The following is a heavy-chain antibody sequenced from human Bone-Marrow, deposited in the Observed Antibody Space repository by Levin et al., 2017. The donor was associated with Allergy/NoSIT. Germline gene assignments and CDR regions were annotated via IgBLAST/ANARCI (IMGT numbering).Heavy chain of an antibody. CDR2: IWNDGSRK. CDR1: GFTLSSYA. CDR3: AREEVYNPYYYYGLDV. V-gene: IGHV3-33*01. D-gene: IGHD1-1*01. J-gene: IGHJ6*02. Sequence: GGSLRLSCAASGFTLSSYAMNWVRLAPGKGLEGVAIIWNDGSRKYYADSVKGRFTISRDHSKNTVYLQMDSLRPDDTAVYYCAREEVYNPYYYYGLDVWGQGTTVTVSS.